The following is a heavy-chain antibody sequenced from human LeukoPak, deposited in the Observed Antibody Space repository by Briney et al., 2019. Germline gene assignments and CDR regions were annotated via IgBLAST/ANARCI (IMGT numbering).Heavy chain of an antibody. J-gene: IGHJ4*02. CDR2: IYYSGST. V-gene: IGHV4-59*08. CDR1: GGSIRNYY. CDR3: ARHDAGKWLPYFDY. Sequence: KASETLSLTCTVSGGSIRNYYWSWIRQAPGKGLEWVGSIYYSGSTNYNPSLKSRVTISVDTSKNQFSLKLSSVAAADTAVYYCARHDAGKWLPYFDYWGRGTLVTVSS. D-gene: IGHD6-19*01.